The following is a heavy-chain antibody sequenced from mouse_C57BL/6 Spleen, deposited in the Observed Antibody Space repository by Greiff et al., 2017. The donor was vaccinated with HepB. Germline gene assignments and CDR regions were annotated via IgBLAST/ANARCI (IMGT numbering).Heavy chain of an antibody. J-gene: IGHJ2*01. D-gene: IGHD4-1*01. Sequence: EVMLVESGGGLVKPGGSLKLSCAASGFTFSDYGMHWVRQAPEKGLEWVAYISSGSSTIYYADTVKGRFTISRDNAKNTLFLQMTSLRSEDTAMYYCARDWESYFDYWGQGTTLTVSS. V-gene: IGHV5-17*01. CDR2: ISSGSSTI. CDR1: GFTFSDYG. CDR3: ARDWESYFDY.